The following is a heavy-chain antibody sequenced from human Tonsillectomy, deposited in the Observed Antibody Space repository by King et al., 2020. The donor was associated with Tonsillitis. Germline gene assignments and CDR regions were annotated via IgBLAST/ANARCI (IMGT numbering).Heavy chain of an antibody. J-gene: IGHJ4*02. V-gene: IGHV3-30-3*01. Sequence: HVQLVESGGGVVQPGRSLRLSCAASGFTFSCYAMHWVRQAPGKGLEWVAVISYDGSNEYFADSVKGRFTMSRDNSKNTLYLQMNSLRDEDTAVYYCARGGAVAGPWDYWGQGTLVTVSS. CDR3: ARGGAVAGPWDY. CDR1: GFTFSCYA. D-gene: IGHD6-19*01. CDR2: ISYDGSNE.